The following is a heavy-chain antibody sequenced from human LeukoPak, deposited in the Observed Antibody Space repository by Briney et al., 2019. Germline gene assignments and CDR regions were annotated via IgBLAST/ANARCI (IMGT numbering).Heavy chain of an antibody. CDR3: AREPRDSNAPHLYYYMDV. V-gene: IGHV4-34*01. Sequence: PSETLSLTCAVYGGSFSGYYWSWIRQTPGKGLEWIGEINHSGSTNYNPSLKSRVTISVDTSKNQFSLKLSSVTAADTAVYYCAREPRDSNAPHLYYYMDVWGKGTTVTVSS. CDR2: INHSGST. CDR1: GGSFSGYY. D-gene: IGHD2-15*01. J-gene: IGHJ6*03.